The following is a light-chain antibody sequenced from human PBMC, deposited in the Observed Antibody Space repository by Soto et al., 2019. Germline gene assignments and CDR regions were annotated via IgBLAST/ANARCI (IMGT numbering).Light chain of an antibody. CDR3: QQYNNWPLT. CDR1: QSVSSK. V-gene: IGKV3-15*01. J-gene: IGKJ5*01. Sequence: IVMTQSPATLSLSPGQRATLSCRASQSVSSKLAWYQQRPGQAPRLLIYSASTRATGIPVRFSGSGSGTEFTLTISSLQSEDFAVYYCQQYNNWPLTFGQRTRLEIK. CDR2: SAS.